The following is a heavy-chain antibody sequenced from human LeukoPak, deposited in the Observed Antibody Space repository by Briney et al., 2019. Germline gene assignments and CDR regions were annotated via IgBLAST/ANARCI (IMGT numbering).Heavy chain of an antibody. CDR1: GFTFSNYG. Sequence: GGSLRLTCAASGFTFSNYGMHWVRQAPGKGLEWLAFIRYNGGTNYYADSVMGRFTISGDHFKNTLYLQMDSLRAEDTAIYYCARVEVYLYDTDAFDIWGQGTMVTVSS. CDR3: ARVEVYLYDTDAFDI. V-gene: IGHV3-30*02. J-gene: IGHJ3*02. D-gene: IGHD3-22*01. CDR2: IRYNGGTN.